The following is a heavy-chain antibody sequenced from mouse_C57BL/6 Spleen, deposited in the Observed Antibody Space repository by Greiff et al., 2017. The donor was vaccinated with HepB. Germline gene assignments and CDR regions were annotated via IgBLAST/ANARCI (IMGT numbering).Heavy chain of an antibody. J-gene: IGHJ3*01. D-gene: IGHD1-1*01. Sequence: QVQLQQPGAELVKPGASVKMSCKASGYTFTSYWITWVKQRPGQGLEWIGDIYPGSGSTNYNEKFKSKATLTVDTASSTAYMQISSLTSEDSAVDYCARGGFGYGSSPAWFAYWGQGTLVTVSA. V-gene: IGHV1-55*01. CDR3: ARGGFGYGSSPAWFAY. CDR1: GYTFTSYW. CDR2: IYPGSGST.